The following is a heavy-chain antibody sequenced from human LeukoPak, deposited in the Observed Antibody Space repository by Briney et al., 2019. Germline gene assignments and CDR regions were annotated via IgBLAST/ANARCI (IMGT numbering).Heavy chain of an antibody. V-gene: IGHV4-34*01. J-gene: IGHJ4*02. Sequence: GSLRLSCAASGFTFSDFAMSWVRQPPGKGLEWIGEINHSGSTNYNPSLKSRVTISVDTSKNQFSLKLSSVTAADTAVYYCARGAPQTAMVDYWGQGTLVTVSS. CDR1: GFTFSDFA. CDR2: INHSGST. D-gene: IGHD5-18*01. CDR3: ARGAPQTAMVDY.